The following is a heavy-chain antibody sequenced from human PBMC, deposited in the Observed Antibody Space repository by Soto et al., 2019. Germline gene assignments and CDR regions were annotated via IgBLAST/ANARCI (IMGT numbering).Heavy chain of an antibody. Sequence: QEQLVESGGGVVQPGRSLRLSCAASGFNFSSYAMHWVRQAPGKGLEWVAVISYDGGKKYCADSVKGRFTISRDNSKNTLYVEMNSLSAEDTAVYYCAREGQPAAGTTPHNWGQGTLVTVSS. D-gene: IGHD6-13*01. CDR1: GFNFSSYA. CDR3: AREGQPAAGTTPHN. J-gene: IGHJ4*02. CDR2: ISYDGGKK. V-gene: IGHV3-30*04.